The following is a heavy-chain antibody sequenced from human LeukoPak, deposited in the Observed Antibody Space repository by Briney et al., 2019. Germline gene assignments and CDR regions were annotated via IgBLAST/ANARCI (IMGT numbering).Heavy chain of an antibody. CDR2: IYTSGST. V-gene: IGHV4-4*07. CDR3: AGGGGATFPFDY. D-gene: IGHD3-16*01. Sequence: PAATLSLTCTVAGGSISSYYWSWIRQPAGKGLEWIGLIYTSGSTNYNPSLKSRVTMSVDTSKNQFSLKLSSVTAADTAVYYCAGGGGATFPFDYWGQGTLVTVSS. J-gene: IGHJ4*02. CDR1: GGSISSYY.